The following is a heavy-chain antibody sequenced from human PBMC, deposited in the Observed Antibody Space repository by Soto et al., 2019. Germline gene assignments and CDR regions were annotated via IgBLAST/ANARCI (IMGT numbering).Heavy chain of an antibody. CDR1: GLSISSDNW. V-gene: IGHV4-4*02. Sequence: QVRLQESGPGLVRPSGTVSLTCAVSGLSISSDNWWSWVRQPPGKGLEWIGEIHHSGSTNYNPSLKSRVTMSVVPSKDLFSLTLNSVTAADTAFYYCARDQGSHPGDWGQGTLVSVSS. CDR3: ARDQGSHPGD. D-gene: IGHD6-13*01. CDR2: IHHSGST. J-gene: IGHJ4*02.